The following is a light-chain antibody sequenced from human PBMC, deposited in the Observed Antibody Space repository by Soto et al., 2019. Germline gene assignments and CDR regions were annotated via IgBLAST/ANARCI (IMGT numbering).Light chain of an antibody. Sequence: EIVLTQSPGTLSLSPWERATLSCRASQSVSNTYLAWYQQNPGQAPRLLIYVASSRATGIPDRFSGSGSGTNFTLTISRQEPEDFAVYYCQHYGNSRTFGQGTKVDIK. CDR3: QHYGNSRT. J-gene: IGKJ1*01. V-gene: IGKV3-20*01. CDR2: VAS. CDR1: QSVSNTY.